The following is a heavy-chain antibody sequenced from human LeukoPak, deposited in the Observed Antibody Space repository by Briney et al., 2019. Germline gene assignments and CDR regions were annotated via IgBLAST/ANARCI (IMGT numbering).Heavy chain of an antibody. CDR1: GITFSSYA. D-gene: IGHD6-19*01. J-gene: IGHJ4*02. CDR3: AKLQQWLVRGAFDY. V-gene: IGHV3-23*01. CDR2: ISGSGGST. Sequence: PGGSLRLSCAASGITFSSYAMSWVRQAPGKGLEWVSAISGSGGSTYYADSVKGRFTISRDNSKNTLYLQMNSLRAEDTAVYYCAKLQQWLVRGAFDYWGQGTLVTVSS.